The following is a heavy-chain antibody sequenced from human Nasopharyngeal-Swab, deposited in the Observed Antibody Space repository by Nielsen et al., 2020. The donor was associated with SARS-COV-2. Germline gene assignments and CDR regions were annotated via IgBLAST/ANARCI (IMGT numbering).Heavy chain of an antibody. CDR2: INPSSGDP. CDR3: ARDIEEWLVVPSLSFDY. Sequence: ASVKVSCKASGYTFIDHYMHWVRQAPGQALEWMGWINPSSGDPTYARKFKGRVTLTWDTSTSTAFMELSSLAADDTAVYYCARDIEEWLVVPSLSFDYWGQGTLVTVSS. CDR1: GYTFIDHY. V-gene: IGHV1-2*02. D-gene: IGHD3-3*01. J-gene: IGHJ4*02.